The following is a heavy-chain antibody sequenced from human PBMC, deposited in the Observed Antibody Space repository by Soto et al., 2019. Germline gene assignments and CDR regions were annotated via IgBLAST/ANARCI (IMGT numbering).Heavy chain of an antibody. V-gene: IGHV4-59*01. CDR3: ARAGLWFGELPSLDP. CDR1: DGYIRNYY. CDR2: IYYSGNT. J-gene: IGHJ5*02. Sequence: SETLSLTCTVSDGYIRNYYWSWIRQHPGKGLEWIGYIYYSGNTDYNPSLKRPVTISIDTSKRQFSLKLTSVTAADTAVYYCARAGLWFGELPSLDPWGQGILVTVSS. D-gene: IGHD3-10*01.